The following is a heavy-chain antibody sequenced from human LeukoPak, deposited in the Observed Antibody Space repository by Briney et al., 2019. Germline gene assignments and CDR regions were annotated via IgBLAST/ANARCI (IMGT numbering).Heavy chain of an antibody. V-gene: IGHV1-69*13. CDR1: GGTFSSYA. J-gene: IGHJ4*02. Sequence: ASVKVSCKASGGTFSSYAISWVRQAPGQGLEWMGGIIPIFGTANYAQKFQGRVTITADESTSTAYMELSSLRSEDTAVYYCAREGARYFDRPDYWGQGTLVTVSS. D-gene: IGHD3-9*01. CDR2: IIPIFGTA. CDR3: AREGARYFDRPDY.